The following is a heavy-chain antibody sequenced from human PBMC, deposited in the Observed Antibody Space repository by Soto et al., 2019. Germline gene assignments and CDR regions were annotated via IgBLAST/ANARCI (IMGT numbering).Heavy chain of an antibody. CDR2: IIPIFGTA. CDR1: GGTFSSYA. CDR3: ARAQRWLQLGYYYYGMDV. Sequence: GASVKVSCKASGGTFSSYAISWVRQAPGQGLEWMGGIIPIFGTANYAQKFQGRVTITADESTSTAYMELSSLRSEDTAVYYCARAQRWLQLGYYYYGMDVWGQGTTVTVSS. J-gene: IGHJ6*02. V-gene: IGHV1-69*13. D-gene: IGHD5-12*01.